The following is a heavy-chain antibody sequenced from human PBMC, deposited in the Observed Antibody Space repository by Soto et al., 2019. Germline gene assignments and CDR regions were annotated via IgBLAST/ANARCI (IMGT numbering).Heavy chain of an antibody. V-gene: IGHV3-23*01. D-gene: IGHD5-18*01. CDR3: AKDFSPRYSIYDHFDI. CDR2: VGGTGADT. Sequence: EVQLLESGGGLVQPGGSLEISCGASGFNFGNYAMSWVRQAPEKVPEWVSSVGGTGADTDYADSVRGRFTISRDNSKNTLYLHSISLRDEDTAIYFCAKDFSPRYSIYDHFDIWGQGTTVTVSS. CDR1: GFNFGNYA. J-gene: IGHJ3*02.